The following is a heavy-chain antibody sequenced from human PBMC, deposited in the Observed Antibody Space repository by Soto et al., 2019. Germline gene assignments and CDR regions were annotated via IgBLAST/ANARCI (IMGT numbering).Heavy chain of an antibody. D-gene: IGHD6-19*01. V-gene: IGHV1-3*01. CDR3: ARDQSGIGWYVDWFDP. J-gene: IGHJ5*02. CDR1: GYAFNSNA. Sequence: ASVKVSCKASGYAFNSNAIHWMRQAPGQRLEWMGWINAGNGNTYYSEKFKGRVSLTRDTVATTVYMELTSLTSEDTGVYYCARDQSGIGWYVDWFDPWGQGTLVTVTS. CDR2: INAGNGNT.